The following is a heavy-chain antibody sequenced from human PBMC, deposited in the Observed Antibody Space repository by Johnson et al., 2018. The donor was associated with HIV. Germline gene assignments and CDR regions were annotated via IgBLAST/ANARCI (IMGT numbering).Heavy chain of an antibody. Sequence: VQLVESGGGVVRPGGSLRLSCAASGFTFGSYWMSWVRQAPGKGLEWVANIKQDGSEKYYVDSVKGRFTISRDNAKNSLYLQMNSLRAEATAVYYCASGRIYGAFAFDIWGQGTMVTVSS. J-gene: IGHJ3*02. D-gene: IGHD3-10*01. CDR3: ASGRIYGAFAFDI. CDR2: IKQDGSEK. CDR1: GFTFGSYW. V-gene: IGHV3-7*05.